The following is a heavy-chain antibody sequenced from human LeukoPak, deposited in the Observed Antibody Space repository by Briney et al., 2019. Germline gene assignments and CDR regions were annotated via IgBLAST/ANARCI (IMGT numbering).Heavy chain of an antibody. D-gene: IGHD5-18*01. J-gene: IGHJ6*03. V-gene: IGHV4-39*07. CDR1: GGSISSSSYY. CDR2: IYYSGST. Sequence: TSETLSLTCTVSGGSISSSSYYWGWIRQPPGKGLEWIGSIYYSGSTYYNPSLKSRVTISVDTSKNQFSLKLSSVTAADTAVYYCARGRAGRGYGYVTYYYYMDVWGKGTTVTVSS. CDR3: ARGRAGRGYGYVTYYYYMDV.